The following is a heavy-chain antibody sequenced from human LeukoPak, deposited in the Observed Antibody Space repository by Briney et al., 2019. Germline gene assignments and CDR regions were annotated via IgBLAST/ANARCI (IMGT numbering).Heavy chain of an antibody. J-gene: IGHJ4*02. V-gene: IGHV3-15*01. CDR1: GFTFSNAW. CDR3: TAHDTAMVCY. D-gene: IGHD5-18*01. Sequence: GGSLRLSCAASGFTFSNAWMSWVRQAPGKGLEWVGRIKSKTDGCTTDYAAPVKGRFTISRDDSKNTLYLQMNSLKTEDTAVYYCTAHDTAMVCYWGQGTLVTVSS. CDR2: IKSKTDGCTT.